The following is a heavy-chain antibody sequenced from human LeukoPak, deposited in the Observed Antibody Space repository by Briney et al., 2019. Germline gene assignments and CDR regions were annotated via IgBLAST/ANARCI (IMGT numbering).Heavy chain of an antibody. D-gene: IGHD6-13*01. CDR1: GGSISSSTYY. CDR3: GGGQQLVEAFDI. J-gene: IGHJ3*02. Sequence: PSETLSLTCAVSGGSISSSTYYWGWIRQPPGKGLEWIGTIYYSGSTYYNPSLKSRVTISVDTSKNQFSVKLSSVTAADRAVYYCGGGQQLVEAFDIWGQGTMVTVSS. CDR2: IYYSGST. V-gene: IGHV4-39*01.